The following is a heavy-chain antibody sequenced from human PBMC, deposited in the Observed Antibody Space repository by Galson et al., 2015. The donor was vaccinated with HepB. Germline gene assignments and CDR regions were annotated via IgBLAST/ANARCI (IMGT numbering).Heavy chain of an antibody. D-gene: IGHD3-22*01. CDR2: IYSGGST. V-gene: IGHV3-66*02. CDR1: GFTVSSNY. CDR3: GVVVINYIDY. Sequence: SLRLSCAASGFTVSSNYMSWVRQAPGKGLEWVSVIYSGGSTYYADSVKGRFTISRDNSKNTLYLQMNSLRAEDTAVYYCGVVVINYIDYWGQGTLVTVSS. J-gene: IGHJ4*02.